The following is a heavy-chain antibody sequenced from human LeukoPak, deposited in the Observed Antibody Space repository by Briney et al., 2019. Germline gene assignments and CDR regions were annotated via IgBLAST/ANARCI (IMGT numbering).Heavy chain of an antibody. D-gene: IGHD1-26*01. J-gene: IGHJ4*02. CDR3: ARRDLDSEWELQPGYFDY. CDR1: GGSISSSSYY. Sequence: KPSETLSLTCTVSGGSISSSSYYWGWIRQPPGKGLEWIGSIYYSGSTYYNPSLKSRVTISVDTSKNQFSLKLSSVTAADTAVYYCARRDLDSEWELQPGYFDYWGQGTLVTVSS. CDR2: IYYSGST. V-gene: IGHV4-39*01.